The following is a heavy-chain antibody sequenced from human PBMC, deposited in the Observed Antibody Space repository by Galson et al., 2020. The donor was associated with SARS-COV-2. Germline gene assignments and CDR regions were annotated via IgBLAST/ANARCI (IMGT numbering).Heavy chain of an antibody. J-gene: IGHJ6*02. CDR1: GDSVSSNSAA. CDR3: AKEDSSGYYERFYYYYGMDV. Sequence: SQTLSLTCAISGDSVSSNSAAWNWIRQSPSRGLEWLGRTYYRSQWYNDYAVSVKSRITINPDTSKNQFSLQLNSVTPEDTAVYYCAKEDSSGYYERFYYYYGMDVWGQGTTVTVSS. D-gene: IGHD3-22*01. V-gene: IGHV6-1*01. CDR2: TYYRSQWYN.